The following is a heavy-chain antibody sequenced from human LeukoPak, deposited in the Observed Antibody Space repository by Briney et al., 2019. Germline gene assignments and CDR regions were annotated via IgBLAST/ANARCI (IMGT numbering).Heavy chain of an antibody. Sequence: GGSLRLSCAASGFTFSSYGMHWVRQAPGKGLEWVAVISYDGSNKYYADSVKGRFTIYRDNSKNTLYLQINSLRAEDTAVYYCAKDRHPYSYGLAVWGQGTTVTVSS. CDR2: ISYDGSNK. J-gene: IGHJ6*02. CDR3: AKDRHPYSYGLAV. V-gene: IGHV3-30*18. CDR1: GFTFSSYG. D-gene: IGHD3-10*01.